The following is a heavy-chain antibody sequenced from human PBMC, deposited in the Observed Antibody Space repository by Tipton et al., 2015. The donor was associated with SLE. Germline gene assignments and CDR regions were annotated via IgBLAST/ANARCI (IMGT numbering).Heavy chain of an antibody. CDR1: GGSFSGYY. CDR3: AREPDD. V-gene: IGHV4-59*01. CDR2: IYYTGTT. J-gene: IGHJ4*02. Sequence: TLSLTCAVYGGSFSGYYWSWIRQPPGKGLEWIGYIYYTGTTSYNPSLKSRLIMTVDTSKNQFSLKLTSVTAADTAVYYCAREPDDWGQGTLVTVSS.